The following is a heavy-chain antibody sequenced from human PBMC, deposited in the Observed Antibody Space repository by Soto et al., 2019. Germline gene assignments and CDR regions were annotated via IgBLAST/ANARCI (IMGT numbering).Heavy chain of an antibody. CDR2: ISSSGSTI. CDR1: GFTFSDYY. CDR3: AGAAYYYIWGSYRPFYY. Sequence: GGSLRLSCAASGFTFSDYYMSWIRQAPVKGLEWVSYISSSGSTIYYADSVKGRFTISRDNAKNSLYLQMNSLRAEDTGVYYCAGAAYYYIWGSYRPFYYWGQGTLVTVSS. D-gene: IGHD3-16*02. V-gene: IGHV3-11*01. J-gene: IGHJ4*02.